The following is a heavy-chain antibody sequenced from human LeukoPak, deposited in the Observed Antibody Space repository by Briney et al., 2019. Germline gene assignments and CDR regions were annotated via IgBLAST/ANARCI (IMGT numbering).Heavy chain of an antibody. J-gene: IGHJ6*02. CDR2: TNTDGSSA. CDR1: GFTFSRYW. Sequence: PGGSLRLSCAASGFTFSRYWMHWVRQAPGKGLVWVSRTNTDGSSASYADSVKGRFTTSRDNDKDTLYLQMNSLRAEDTAVYYCARAHLWPYGMDVWGLGTTVTVSS. V-gene: IGHV3-74*01. D-gene: IGHD3-3*02. CDR3: ARAHLWPYGMDV.